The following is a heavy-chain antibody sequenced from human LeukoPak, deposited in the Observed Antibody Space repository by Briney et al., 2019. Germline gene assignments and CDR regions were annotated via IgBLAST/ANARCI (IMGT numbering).Heavy chain of an antibody. V-gene: IGHV4-4*07. CDR1: GGSISSYY. D-gene: IGHD3-10*01. Sequence: SETLSLTCTVSGGSISSYYWSWIRQPAGKGLEWIGRIYTSGSTNYNPSLKSRVTMSVDTSKNQFSLKLSSVTAADTAVYYCARGSLLWFGELHGAFDIWGQGTMVTVSS. CDR2: IYTSGST. J-gene: IGHJ3*02. CDR3: ARGSLLWFGELHGAFDI.